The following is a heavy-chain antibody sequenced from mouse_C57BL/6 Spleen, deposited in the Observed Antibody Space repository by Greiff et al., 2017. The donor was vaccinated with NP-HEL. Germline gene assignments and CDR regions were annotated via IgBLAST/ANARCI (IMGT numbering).Heavy chain of an antibody. V-gene: IGHV1-82*01. J-gene: IGHJ2*01. CDR3: ARETTVVAPHFDD. D-gene: IGHD1-1*01. Sequence: QVQLKESGPELVKPGASVKISCKASGYAFSSSWMNWVKQRPGKGLEWIGRIYPGDGDTNYNGKFKGKATLTADKSSSTAYMQLSSLTSEDSAVYFCARETTVVAPHFDDWGQGTTLTVSS. CDR1: GYAFSSSW. CDR2: IYPGDGDT.